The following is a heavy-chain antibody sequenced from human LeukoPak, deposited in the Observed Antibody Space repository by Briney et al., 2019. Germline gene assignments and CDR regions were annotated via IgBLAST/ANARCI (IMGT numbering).Heavy chain of an antibody. CDR2: IIPILGIA. Sequence: GASVKVSCKASGGTFSSYAISWVRQAPGQGLEWMGRIIPILGIANYAQKFQGRVTITADKSTSTAYMELSSLRSEDTAVYYCAGPNPIFGVVINRYYYGMDVWGQGTTVTVSS. V-gene: IGHV1-69*04. CDR3: AGPNPIFGVVINRYYYGMDV. J-gene: IGHJ6*02. CDR1: GGTFSSYA. D-gene: IGHD3-3*01.